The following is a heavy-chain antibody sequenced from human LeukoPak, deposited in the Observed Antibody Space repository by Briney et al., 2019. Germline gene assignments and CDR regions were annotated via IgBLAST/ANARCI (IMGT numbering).Heavy chain of an antibody. J-gene: IGHJ3*01. Sequence: PSETLSLTCTVSGGSFNSSTYYWGWIRQPPGKGLEWIGSIYYSGSTYYTPSLNSRVTISLDTSKNQFSLKLSSVTAADTAVYYCVRDYRLTMIDAWGQGTMVTVSS. CDR1: GGSFNSSTYY. D-gene: IGHD3-22*01. V-gene: IGHV4-39*07. CDR3: VRDYRLTMIDA. CDR2: IYYSGST.